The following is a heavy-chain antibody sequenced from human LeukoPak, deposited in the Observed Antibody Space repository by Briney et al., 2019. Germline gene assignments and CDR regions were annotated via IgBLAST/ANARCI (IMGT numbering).Heavy chain of an antibody. D-gene: IGHD2-15*01. V-gene: IGHV5-51*01. Sequence: GESLKISCQGSGYSFTSYWIGWVRQMPGKGLEWMGIIYPGDSDTRYSPSFQGQVTISADKSISTAYLQWSSLKASDTAMYYCARHEVVVAATNYYYGMDVWGQGTTVTVSS. CDR2: IYPGDSDT. J-gene: IGHJ6*02. CDR1: GYSFTSYW. CDR3: ARHEVVVAATNYYYGMDV.